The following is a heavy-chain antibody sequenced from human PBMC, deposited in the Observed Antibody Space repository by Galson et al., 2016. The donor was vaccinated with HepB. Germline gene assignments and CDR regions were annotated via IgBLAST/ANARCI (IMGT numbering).Heavy chain of an antibody. Sequence: SVKVSCKASGYTFTADYINWVRQATGQGLEWMGWMNPNSGNTGYAQKFQGRVTMTRDTSISTAYLELNSLRSEDTAVYYCARGFSSSWYSGLDWGQGTLVIVSS. J-gene: IGHJ4*02. D-gene: IGHD6-13*01. CDR1: GYTFTADY. V-gene: IGHV1-8*01. CDR2: MNPNSGNT. CDR3: ARGFSSSWYSGLD.